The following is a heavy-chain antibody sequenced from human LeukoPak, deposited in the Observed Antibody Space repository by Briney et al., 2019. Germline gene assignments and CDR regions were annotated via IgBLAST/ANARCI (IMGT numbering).Heavy chain of an antibody. V-gene: IGHV4-39*02. Sequence: PSETLSLTCTVSGGSISSSNYYWGWIRQPPGKGLEWIASIHYSETTYYNPSLKSRVTISVDTSKNHFSLKPSSVTAADTAVYYCARARNYYDSSDYYYEGDAFDIWGQGTMVTVSS. CDR2: IHYSETT. CDR1: GGSISSSNYY. CDR3: ARARNYYDSSDYYYEGDAFDI. D-gene: IGHD3-22*01. J-gene: IGHJ3*02.